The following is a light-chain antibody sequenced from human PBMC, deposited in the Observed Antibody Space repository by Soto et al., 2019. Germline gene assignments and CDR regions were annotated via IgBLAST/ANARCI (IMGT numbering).Light chain of an antibody. CDR1: QSIATNY. V-gene: IGKV3-20*01. CDR3: QQYDSSLKT. CDR2: GAS. J-gene: IGKJ1*01. Sequence: EIVLTQSPGPLSLSPGERATLSCRASQSIATNYLAWYQQKPGQAPRLLIYGASSRATGIPDRFSGSGSGTDFTLTISRLEPEDFAVYYCQQYDSSLKTFGQGTKVEIK.